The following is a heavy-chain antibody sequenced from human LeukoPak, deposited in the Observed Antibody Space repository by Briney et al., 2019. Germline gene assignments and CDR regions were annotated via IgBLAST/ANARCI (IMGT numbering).Heavy chain of an antibody. CDR3: ARHSSSWYVGVYFDY. Sequence: SETLSLTCNVSGGSISSSSYYWGWIRQPPGKGLEWIGSIYYSGSTYYNPSLKSRVTISVDTSKNQFSLKLSSVTAADTAVYYCARHSSSWYVGVYFDYWGQGTLVTVSS. CDR2: IYYSGST. V-gene: IGHV4-39*01. D-gene: IGHD6-13*01. J-gene: IGHJ4*02. CDR1: GGSISSSSYY.